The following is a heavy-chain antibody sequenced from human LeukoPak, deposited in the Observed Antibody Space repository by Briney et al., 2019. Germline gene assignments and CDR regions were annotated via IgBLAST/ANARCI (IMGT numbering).Heavy chain of an antibody. D-gene: IGHD3-3*01. CDR2: IYYTGST. CDR1: GDSISSSAYY. Sequence: SETLSLTCTVSGDSISSSAYYWGWIRQPPEKGLEWIGSIYYTGSTYYNPSLTSRVTISVDTSKIHFSLKLSSVTAADTAVYYCARLITIFGVVTPPDYFDYWGQGILVTVSS. V-gene: IGHV4-39*02. CDR3: ARLITIFGVVTPPDYFDY. J-gene: IGHJ4*02.